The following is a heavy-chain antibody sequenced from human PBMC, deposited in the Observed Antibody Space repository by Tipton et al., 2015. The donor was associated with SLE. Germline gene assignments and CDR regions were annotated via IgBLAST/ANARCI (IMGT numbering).Heavy chain of an antibody. CDR1: GYTLTSYG. D-gene: IGHD1-1*01. J-gene: IGHJ4*02. V-gene: IGHV1-2*04. CDR3: AGETASTDTKKFES. Sequence: QLVQSGAEVKKPGASVKVSCKASGYTLTSYGITWVRQAPGQGLEWMGWINPNSGGTNYAQKFQGWVTMTRDTSISTAYMELNRLRSDDTAVYFCAGETASTDTKKFESWGQGSLVTVSS. CDR2: INPNSGGT.